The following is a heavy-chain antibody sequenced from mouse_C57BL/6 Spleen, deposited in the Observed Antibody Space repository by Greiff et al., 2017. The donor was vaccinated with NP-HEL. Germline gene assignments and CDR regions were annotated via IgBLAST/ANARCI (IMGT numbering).Heavy chain of an antibody. CDR2: ISNGGGST. J-gene: IGHJ3*01. CDR3: APITTVVPFAY. D-gene: IGHD1-1*01. V-gene: IGHV5-12*01. CDR1: GFTFSDYY. Sequence: EVKLMESGGGLVQPGGSLKLSCAASGFTFSDYYMYWVRQTPEKRLEWVAYISNGGGSTYYPDTVKGRFTISRDNAKNTLYLQMSRLKSEDTAMYYCAPITTVVPFAYWGQGTLVTVSA.